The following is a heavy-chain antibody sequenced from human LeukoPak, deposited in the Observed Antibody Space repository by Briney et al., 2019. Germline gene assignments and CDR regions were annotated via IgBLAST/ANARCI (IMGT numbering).Heavy chain of an antibody. CDR3: ARAVHYSGTSDQYTGGWYYFDF. CDR1: GDSINNYY. CDR2: INYSGSS. V-gene: IGHV4-59*01. D-gene: IGHD3-10*01. J-gene: IGHJ4*02. Sequence: SETLSLTCTVSGDSINNYYWSWIRQPPGKGLEWIGNINYSGSSNSNPSLKSRATISVDMSRKHFFLDLISVTAADTAVYYCARAVHYSGTSDQYTGGWYYFDFWGQGTRVTVSS.